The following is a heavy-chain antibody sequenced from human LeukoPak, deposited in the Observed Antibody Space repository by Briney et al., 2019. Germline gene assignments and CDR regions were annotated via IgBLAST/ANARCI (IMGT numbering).Heavy chain of an antibody. CDR2: FDPEDGET. Sequence: GASVKVSCKVSGYTLTELSMHWVRQAPGKGLDWMGGFDPEDGETIYAQKFQGRVTMTEDTSTDTAYMELSSLRSEDTAVYYCASGYYSNHDAFDIWGQGTMVTVSS. CDR3: ASGYYSNHDAFDI. D-gene: IGHD3-22*01. V-gene: IGHV1-24*01. CDR1: GYTLTELS. J-gene: IGHJ3*02.